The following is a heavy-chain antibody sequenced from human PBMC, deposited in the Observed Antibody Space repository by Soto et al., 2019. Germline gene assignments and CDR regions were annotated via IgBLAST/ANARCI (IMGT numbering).Heavy chain of an antibody. CDR2: IHYSGST. Sequence: QVQLQESGPELVKPSETLSLTCTVSGGSISSFYWSWIRQPPGKGLEYIGYIHYSGSTNYSPSLKSRVTISLDTSKNHFSLKLTSVTPADTAVYYCARHLTGLDTWGQGTLVTVSS. CDR1: GGSISSFY. V-gene: IGHV4-59*08. J-gene: IGHJ5*02. CDR3: ARHLTGLDT.